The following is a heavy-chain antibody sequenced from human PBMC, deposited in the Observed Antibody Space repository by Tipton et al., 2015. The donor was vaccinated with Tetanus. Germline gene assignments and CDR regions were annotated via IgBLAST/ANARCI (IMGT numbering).Heavy chain of an antibody. CDR3: ARSSIAGRWFDP. CDR2: INPSGGST. V-gene: IGHV1-46*01. CDR1: GYTFTSYY. J-gene: IGHJ5*02. Sequence: QSGPEVKKPGASVKVSCKASGYTFTSYYMHWVRQAPGQGLEWMGLINPSGGSTSYAQKFQGRVTMTRDTSTSTVYMELSSLRSEDTAVYYCARSSIAGRWFDPWGQGTLVTVSS. D-gene: IGHD6-6*01.